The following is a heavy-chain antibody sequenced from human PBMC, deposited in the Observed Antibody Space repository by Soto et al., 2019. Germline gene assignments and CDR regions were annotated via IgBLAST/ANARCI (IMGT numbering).Heavy chain of an antibody. CDR1: GGSISSGGYY. CDR3: ARGLGYYDSSGYWDFDAFDI. J-gene: IGHJ3*02. D-gene: IGHD3-22*01. CDR2: IYYSGST. Sequence: QVQLQESGPGLVKPSQTLSLTCTVSGGSISSGGYYWSWIRQHPGMGLEWIGYIYYSGSTYYNPSLKSRVTISVDTSKNQFSLKLSSVTAADTAVYYCARGLGYYDSSGYWDFDAFDIWGQGTMVTVSS. V-gene: IGHV4-31*03.